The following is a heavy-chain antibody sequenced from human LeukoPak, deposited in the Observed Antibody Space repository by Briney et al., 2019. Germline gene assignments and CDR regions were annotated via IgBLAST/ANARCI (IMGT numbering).Heavy chain of an antibody. D-gene: IGHD2-2*01. CDR3: ARSRCSSTSCYWYYYGMDV. CDR1: GDSISSYY. J-gene: IGHJ6*02. Sequence: PSETLSLTCTVSGDSISSYYWSWIRQPPGKGLEYIGYIYYSGSTNYNPSLKSRVTISVDTSKNQFSLKLSSVTAADTAVYYCARSRCSSTSCYWYYYGMDVWGQGTTVTVSS. CDR2: IYYSGST. V-gene: IGHV4-59*08.